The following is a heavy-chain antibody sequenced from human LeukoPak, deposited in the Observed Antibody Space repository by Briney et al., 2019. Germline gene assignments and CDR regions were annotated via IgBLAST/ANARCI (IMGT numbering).Heavy chain of an antibody. Sequence: PGRSLRLSCAASGFTDSSNYMSWVRQAPGKGLEWVSVIYSGGSTYYADSVKGRFTISRDNSKNTLYLQMNSLRAEDTAVYYCARDGKSRITIIGVVPFDYWGQGTLVTVSS. CDR3: ARDGKSRITIIGVVPFDY. CDR1: GFTDSSNY. V-gene: IGHV3-66*02. D-gene: IGHD3-3*01. J-gene: IGHJ4*02. CDR2: IYSGGST.